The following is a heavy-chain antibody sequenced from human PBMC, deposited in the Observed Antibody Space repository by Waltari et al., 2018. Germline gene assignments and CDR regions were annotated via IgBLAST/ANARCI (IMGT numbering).Heavy chain of an antibody. D-gene: IGHD3-3*01. CDR2: VYYSGNT. CDR1: GGSMTTYY. J-gene: IGHJ5*02. Sequence: QVQLQESGPGLVKPSETLSLTCTVSGGSMTTYYWSWIRQPPGEGLEWIGCVYYSGNTYHNPSLKGRVTIAIDTAKNQFSLNLNSLIAADTAVYYCARSGYDVGAWFDPWGQGTLVTVSS. V-gene: IGHV4-59*01. CDR3: ARSGYDVGAWFDP.